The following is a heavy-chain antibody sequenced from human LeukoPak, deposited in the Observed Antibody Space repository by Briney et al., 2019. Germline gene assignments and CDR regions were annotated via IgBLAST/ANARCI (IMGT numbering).Heavy chain of an antibody. D-gene: IGHD3-3*01. CDR2: MHYTGST. CDR3: ARDPRQGGDFWSATNWFDP. CDR1: GASISSASYY. Sequence: PSETLSLTCTVSGASISSASYYWAWIRQPPGKGLEWIASMHYTGSTYSNPSLKSRVTISVDTSKNQFSLNLNSVTAADTAVYYCARDPRQGGDFWSATNWFDPWGQGTLVTVS. V-gene: IGHV4-39*07. J-gene: IGHJ5*02.